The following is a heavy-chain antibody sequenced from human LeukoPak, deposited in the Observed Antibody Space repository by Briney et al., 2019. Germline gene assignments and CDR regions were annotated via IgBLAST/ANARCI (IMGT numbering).Heavy chain of an antibody. D-gene: IGHD6-19*01. V-gene: IGHV3-7*03. CDR1: GFTFSSYW. J-gene: IGHJ4*02. Sequence: GGSLRLSCAASGFTFSSYWMSWVRQAPGKGLAWVANIKQDGSEKYYVDSVKGRFTISRDNAKNSLYLQMNSLRAEDTAVYYCAGISIAVAGTGLDYWGQGTLVTVSS. CDR2: IKQDGSEK. CDR3: AGISIAVAGTGLDY.